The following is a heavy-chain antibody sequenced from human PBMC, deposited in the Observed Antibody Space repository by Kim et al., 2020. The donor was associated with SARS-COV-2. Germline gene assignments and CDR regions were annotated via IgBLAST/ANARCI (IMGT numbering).Heavy chain of an antibody. Sequence: AYGGKTEYAASVNGRFTISRDDSKSIAYLQMNSLKTEDTAVYYCTRVPLIWGQGTMVTVSS. CDR3: TRVPLI. J-gene: IGHJ3*02. CDR2: AYGGKT. V-gene: IGHV3-49*02.